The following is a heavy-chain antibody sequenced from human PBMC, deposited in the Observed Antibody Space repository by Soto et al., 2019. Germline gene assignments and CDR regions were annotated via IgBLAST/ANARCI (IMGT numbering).Heavy chain of an antibody. CDR1: GGTFSSYA. J-gene: IGHJ6*02. CDR3: ARDGVQLRFYYYGIDV. V-gene: IGHV1-69*13. D-gene: IGHD1-1*01. CDR2: IIPIFGTA. Sequence: AVKVSCKASGGTFSSYAISWVRQAPGQGLEWMGGIIPIFGTANYAQKFQGRVTITADESTSTAYMELSSLRSEDTAVYYCARDGVQLRFYYYGIDVWAQGTTVTVS.